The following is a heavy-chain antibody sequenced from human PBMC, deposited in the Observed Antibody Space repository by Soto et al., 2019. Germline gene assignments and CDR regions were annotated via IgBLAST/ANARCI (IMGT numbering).Heavy chain of an antibody. CDR2: IFYSGST. Sequence: QVQLQESGTGLVKPSETLSLTCTVSGGSITTYYWSWIRQPPGKGLEWIGYIFYSGSTNYNPSLKSRVTISVDTSKNQFSLKLSSVTAADTAVYYCARVWGDGFEIWGQGTIVTVSS. CDR3: ARVWGDGFEI. CDR1: GGSITTYY. V-gene: IGHV4-59*01. J-gene: IGHJ3*02. D-gene: IGHD1-26*01.